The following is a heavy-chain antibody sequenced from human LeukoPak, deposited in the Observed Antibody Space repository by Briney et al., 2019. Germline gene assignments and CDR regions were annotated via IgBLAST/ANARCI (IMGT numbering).Heavy chain of an antibody. D-gene: IGHD3-10*01. Sequence: GGSLRLSCAASGFSFSSHGMNRVRQAPGKGLEWVSSISKSGTYIYYADSVRGRFTISRDNANNSLYLQMNSLRGEDTAMYYCARGSGTHFWGQGTRVTVSS. J-gene: IGHJ4*02. CDR1: GFSFSSHG. CDR2: ISKSGTYI. CDR3: ARGSGTHF. V-gene: IGHV3-21*01.